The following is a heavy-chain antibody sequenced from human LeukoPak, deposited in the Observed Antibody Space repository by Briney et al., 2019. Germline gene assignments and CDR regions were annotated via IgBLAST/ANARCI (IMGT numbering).Heavy chain of an antibody. V-gene: IGHV1-2*02. J-gene: IGHJ5*01. CDR3: ARMDLDGGDSIGFDS. Sequence: VASVKVSCEASGYTFTGFFMHWVRQAPGQGLEWMGWINPNIGDAYYAQKFQGRVTMTRDRSINTAYMELSRLTSDDTAVYYCARMDLDGGDSIGFDSWGQGTLVTVSS. D-gene: IGHD2-21*02. CDR2: INPNIGDA. CDR1: GYTFTGFF.